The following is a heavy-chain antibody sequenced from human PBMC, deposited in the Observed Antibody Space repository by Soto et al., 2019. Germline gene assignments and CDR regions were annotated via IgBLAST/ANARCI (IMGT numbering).Heavy chain of an antibody. CDR1: GGSISRGGYS. Sequence: SETLSLTCAVSGGSISRGGYSWSWIRQPPGKGLEWIGYIYHSGSTYYNPSLKSRVTISVDRTKNQFYLKLSSVTAADTAVYYCARVPDYWCQGTLVTVSS. J-gene: IGHJ4*02. CDR3: ARVPDY. V-gene: IGHV4-30-2*01. CDR2: IYHSGST.